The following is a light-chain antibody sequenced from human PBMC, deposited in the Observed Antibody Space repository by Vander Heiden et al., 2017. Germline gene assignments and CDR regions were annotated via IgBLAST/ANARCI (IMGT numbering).Light chain of an antibody. V-gene: IGKV1-5*03. Sequence: DIQMTQSPSTLFASVGDRVTITCRASQSISSWLAWYQQKPGKAPKLLIYKASSLETGVPSKFSGSGSGTEFTLTISSLQPDDFATYYCQQYNSYPLTFGQGTKVEIK. CDR2: KAS. CDR3: QQYNSYPLT. J-gene: IGKJ1*01. CDR1: QSISSW.